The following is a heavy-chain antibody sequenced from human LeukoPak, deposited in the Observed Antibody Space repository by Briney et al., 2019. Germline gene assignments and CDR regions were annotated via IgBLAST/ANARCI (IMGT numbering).Heavy chain of an antibody. CDR2: INPILGIA. D-gene: IGHD4-23*01. Sequence: SVTVSCKASGGTFTSYAISWVRQAPGQGLEWMGRINPILGIANYAQKFQGRVTITADKSTSTAYMELSSLRSEDTAVYYCARDPGYGGNSAVDYWGQGTLVTVSS. V-gene: IGHV1-69*04. CDR3: ARDPGYGGNSAVDY. J-gene: IGHJ4*02. CDR1: GGTFTSYA.